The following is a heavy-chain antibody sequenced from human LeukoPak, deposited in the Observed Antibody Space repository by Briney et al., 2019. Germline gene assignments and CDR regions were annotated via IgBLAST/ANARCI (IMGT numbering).Heavy chain of an antibody. D-gene: IGHD6-13*01. CDR2: INPNSGGT. CDR3: ASVERSGSSWRKWFDP. J-gene: IGHJ5*02. Sequence: ASVKVSCKASGYTFTGYYMHWVRQAPGQGLEWMGWINPNSGGTNYAQKFQGRVTMTRDTSISTAYMELSRLRSDDTAVYYCASVERSGSSWRKWFDPWGQGTLVTVSS. V-gene: IGHV1-2*02. CDR1: GYTFTGYY.